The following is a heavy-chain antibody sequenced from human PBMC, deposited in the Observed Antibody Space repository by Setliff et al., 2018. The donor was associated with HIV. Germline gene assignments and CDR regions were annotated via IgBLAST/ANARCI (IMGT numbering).Heavy chain of an antibody. J-gene: IGHJ4*02. D-gene: IGHD2-21*01. CDR2: INGNSGGT. Sequence: ASVKVSCKASGYTFTGHYMHWVRQAPGQGLEWTGRINGNSGGTKYAEKFQGRVTMTRDPSISTAFMELYRLTSDDTAVYYCARQKDWMVVITGDLDSWGQGTLVTVSS. V-gene: IGHV1-2*06. CDR1: GYTFTGHY. CDR3: ARQKDWMVVITGDLDS.